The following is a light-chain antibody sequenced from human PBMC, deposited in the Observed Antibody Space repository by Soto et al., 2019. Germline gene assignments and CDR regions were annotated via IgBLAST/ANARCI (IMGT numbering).Light chain of an antibody. CDR1: QTVRNNY. V-gene: IGKV3-20*01. CDR2: GAS. J-gene: IGKJ4*01. CDR3: QQCSSYPLT. Sequence: EIVLTQSPGTLSLSPGERATLSCRASQTVRNNYLAWYQQKPGQAPRLLIYGASSRATGIPDRFSGGGSGTDFTLTISRLEPEDFAVYYCQQCSSYPLTFGGGTKVDIK.